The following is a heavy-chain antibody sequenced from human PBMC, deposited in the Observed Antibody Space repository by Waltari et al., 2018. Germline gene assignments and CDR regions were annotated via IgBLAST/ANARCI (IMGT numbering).Heavy chain of an antibody. J-gene: IGHJ4*02. CDR3: ARVSRYSSLVDY. Sequence: QVILKESGPALVKPTQTLTLPCTFAGFSISTSGTGVGWLRQPPGNALNWLSCIYWNDSKYYSTSLKSRLTISKDTSKNEVVLTRNNMDSVETATCCWARVSRYSSLVDYWGQGVLVTVSS. CDR1: GFSISTSGTG. V-gene: IGHV2-70D*14. CDR2: IYWNDSK. D-gene: IGHD4-4*01.